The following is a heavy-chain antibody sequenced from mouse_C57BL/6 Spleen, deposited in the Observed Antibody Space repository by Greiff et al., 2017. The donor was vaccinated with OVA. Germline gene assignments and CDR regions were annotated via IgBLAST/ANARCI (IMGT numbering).Heavy chain of an antibody. J-gene: IGHJ1*03. V-gene: IGHV7-1*01. CDR3: ARDAMHYSNYWYFDV. CDR2: SRNKANDYTT. D-gene: IGHD2-5*01. CDR1: GFTFSDFY. Sequence: DVMLVESGGGLVQSGRSLRLSCATSGFTFSDFYMEWVRQAPGKGLEWIAASRNKANDYTTEYSASVKGRFIVSRDTSQSILYLQMNALRAEDTAIYYCARDAMHYSNYWYFDVWGTGTTVTVSS.